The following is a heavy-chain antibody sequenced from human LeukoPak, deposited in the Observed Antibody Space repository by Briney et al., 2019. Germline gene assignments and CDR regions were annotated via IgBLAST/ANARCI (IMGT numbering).Heavy chain of an antibody. Sequence: QRGGSLTLACVLSGFILTNYVIHCVRQAPGKGREWVAFIRSYGTNEFSRDYVQGPFTIHRHNPQNTLSLQVNSVNVEHTSVSFCATASFWDGSGHYYYMDVWGKGTSVTVSS. V-gene: IGHV3-30*02. CDR3: ATASFWDGSGHYYYMDV. CDR2: IRSYGTNE. CDR1: GFILTNYV. D-gene: IGHD3-3*01. J-gene: IGHJ6*03.